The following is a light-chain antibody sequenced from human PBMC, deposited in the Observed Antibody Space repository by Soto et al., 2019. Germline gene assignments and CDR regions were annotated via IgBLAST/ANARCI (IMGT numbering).Light chain of an antibody. V-gene: IGKV3-15*01. CDR2: GAS. CDR1: QSVSSN. Sequence: MTQSPAALSVSKKERATLSCRASQSVSSNLAWYQQKPGQAPRLLIYGASTRATGIPARFSGSGSGTDFTLSISRLEPEDFAVYYCQQRSNWATFGSGT. J-gene: IGKJ3*01. CDR3: QQRSNWAT.